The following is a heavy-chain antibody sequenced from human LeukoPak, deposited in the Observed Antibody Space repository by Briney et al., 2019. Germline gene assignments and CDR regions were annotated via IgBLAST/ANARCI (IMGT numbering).Heavy chain of an antibody. J-gene: IGHJ4*02. CDR3: ARHRSTYDSSGYSPLYYFDY. D-gene: IGHD3-22*01. V-gene: IGHV4-39*01. Sequence: PSETLSLTCTVSGGSISSGSYNWGWIRQPPGKGLEWIGSIYYSGKTYYNPSLKSRVSIPLDTSKNQFSLKLSSVTAADTAVYYCARHRSTYDSSGYSPLYYFDYWGQGTLVTVSS. CDR1: GGSISSGSYN. CDR2: IYYSGKT.